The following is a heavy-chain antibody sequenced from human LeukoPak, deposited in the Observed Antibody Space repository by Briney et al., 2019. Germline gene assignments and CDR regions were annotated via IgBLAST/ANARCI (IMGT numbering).Heavy chain of an antibody. D-gene: IGHD5-18*01. CDR2: ISGRSSYI. CDR3: ARDGLRIQLWSSVPDY. J-gene: IGHJ4*02. Sequence: GGSLRLSCAASGFTFSSYSMNWVRQAPGKGLEWVSSISGRSSYIYYADSVKGRFTISRDNAKNSLYLQINSLRAEDTAVYSCARDGLRIQLWSSVPDYWGQGTLVTVSS. CDR1: GFTFSSYS. V-gene: IGHV3-21*01.